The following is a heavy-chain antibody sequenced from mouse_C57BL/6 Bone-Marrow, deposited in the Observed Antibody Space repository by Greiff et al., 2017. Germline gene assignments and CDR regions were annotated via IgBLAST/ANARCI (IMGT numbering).Heavy chain of an antibody. CDR1: GYTFTSYW. Sequence: EVKLQQSGTVLARPGASVKMSCRTSGYTFTSYWMHWVKQRPGQGLEWIGAIYPGNSDPSYNQKFKGKAKLTAVNSANTTYMELSSLTYDASAVYYCTKSYYDYDDETDGGQGTTLTVAS. D-gene: IGHD2-4*01. J-gene: IGHJ2*01. CDR3: TKSYYDYDDETD. CDR2: IYPGNSDP. V-gene: IGHV1-5*01.